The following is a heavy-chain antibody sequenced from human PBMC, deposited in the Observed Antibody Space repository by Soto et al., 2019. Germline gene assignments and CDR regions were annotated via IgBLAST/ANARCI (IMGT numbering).Heavy chain of an antibody. V-gene: IGHV3-30-3*01. CDR1: GFTFSQYA. D-gene: IGHD6-6*01. CDR2: ILYDGTIE. J-gene: IGHJ5*02. Sequence: LRLSCAASGFTFSQYALNWVRQAPGKGLEWVAVILYDGTIEHYADSVKGRFTVSRDNSKNTVYLQMDSLTPEDTGVYYCAREASVAALNWFDPWGQGTLVTVSS. CDR3: AREASVAALNWFDP.